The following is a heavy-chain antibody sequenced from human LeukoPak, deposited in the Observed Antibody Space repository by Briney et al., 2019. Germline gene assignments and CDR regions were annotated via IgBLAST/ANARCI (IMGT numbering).Heavy chain of an antibody. D-gene: IGHD6-19*01. V-gene: IGHV3-23*01. CDR3: AKQVSGQWLTPDSG. J-gene: IGHJ4*02. CDR1: EFSVGSNY. CDR2: ISGPSSHT. Sequence: PGGSLRLSCAASEFSVGSNYMIWVRQAPGKGLQWVSAISGPSSHTYYADSVRGRFTISRDNSRNTLYLQMNSLTVEDTAVYYCAKQVSGQWLTPDSGWGQGTLVTVSS.